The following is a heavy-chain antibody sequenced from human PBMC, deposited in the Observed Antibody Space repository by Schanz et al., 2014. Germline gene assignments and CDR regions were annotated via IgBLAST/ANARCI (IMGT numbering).Heavy chain of an antibody. CDR1: GFAFSVYG. CDR3: ARGTDWNLHY. J-gene: IGHJ4*02. CDR2: IWNNGVTK. V-gene: IGHV3-33*01. Sequence: VQLVESGGGVVQPGRSLRLSCAASGFAFSVYGMHWVRQAPGKGLEWVAVIWNNGVTKYYADSVKGRFTVSRDSGQNSLYLQMNSLRAGDTAVYYCARGTDWNLHYWGQGALVTVSS. D-gene: IGHD1-1*01.